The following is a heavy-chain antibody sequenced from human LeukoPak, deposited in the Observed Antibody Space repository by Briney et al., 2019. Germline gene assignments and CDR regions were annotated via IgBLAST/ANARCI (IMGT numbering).Heavy chain of an antibody. D-gene: IGHD1-26*01. CDR1: GFTFSSYA. CDR2: ISYDGTNK. V-gene: IGHV3-30-3*01. CDR3: ARQSGSYHLDY. Sequence: PGRSLRLSCAASGFTFSSYAMHWVRQAPGKGLEWVALISYDGTNKYYADSVKGRFTISRDNSKNTLSLQMNSLRAEDTAVYYCARQSGSYHLDYWGQGTLVAVSS. J-gene: IGHJ4*02.